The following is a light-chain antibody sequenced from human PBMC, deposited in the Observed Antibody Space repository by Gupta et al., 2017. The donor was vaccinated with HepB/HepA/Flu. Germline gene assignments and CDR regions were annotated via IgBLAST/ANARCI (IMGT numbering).Light chain of an antibody. J-gene: IGKJ2*01. CDR1: QSLLHSNGYNY. CDR2: LGA. V-gene: IGKV2-28*01. Sequence: DIVMTQSPLALPVTPGEPASISCRSSQSLLHSNGYNYLDWYLQKPGQSQQLLIYLGATRASGVPDRFSGSGSGTDFTLRISRVEAEDVGVYYCMQDLQKYTFGQGTKLEIK. CDR3: MQDLQKYT.